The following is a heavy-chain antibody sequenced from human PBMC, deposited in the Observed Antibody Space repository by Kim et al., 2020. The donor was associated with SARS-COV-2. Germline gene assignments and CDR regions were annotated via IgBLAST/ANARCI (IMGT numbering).Heavy chain of an antibody. CDR1: GFTFSNYW. Sequence: GGSLRLSCAASGFTFSNYWMTWVRQAPGKGLEWVANIKREGSDKYTVYAAHGRVTISIEKAENSLTLQLHILSLEATDASVCDCTTSPTTGYWLYHWG. V-gene: IGHV3-7*03. D-gene: IGHD2-2*01. J-gene: IGHJ5*02. CDR2: IKREGSDK. CDR3: DCTTSPTTGYWLYH.